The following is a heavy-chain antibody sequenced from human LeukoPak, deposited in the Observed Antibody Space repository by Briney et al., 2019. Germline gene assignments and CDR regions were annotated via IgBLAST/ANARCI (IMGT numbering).Heavy chain of an antibody. CDR2: ILYDGSNK. CDR1: GFTFSSYA. CDR3: ATYSGSYPGYFDY. J-gene: IGHJ4*02. D-gene: IGHD1-26*01. V-gene: IGHV3-30-3*01. Sequence: GGSLRLSCAASGFTFSSYAMHWVRQAPGKGLEWVAVILYDGSNKYYADSVKGRFTISRDNSKNTLYLQMNSLRAEDTAVYYCATYSGSYPGYFDYWGQGTLVTVSS.